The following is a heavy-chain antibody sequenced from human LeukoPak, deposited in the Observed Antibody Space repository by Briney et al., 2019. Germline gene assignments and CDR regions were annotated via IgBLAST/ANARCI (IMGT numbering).Heavy chain of an antibody. Sequence: ASVKVSCKASGYTFTSYDINWVRQATGQGLEWMGWMNPNSGNTGYAQKFQGRVTMTRNTSKSTAYMELSSLRSEDTAVYYCARLVVPAAGRGFDYWGQGTLVTVSS. V-gene: IGHV1-8*01. J-gene: IGHJ4*02. CDR3: ARLVVPAAGRGFDY. D-gene: IGHD2-2*01. CDR1: GYTFTSYD. CDR2: MNPNSGNT.